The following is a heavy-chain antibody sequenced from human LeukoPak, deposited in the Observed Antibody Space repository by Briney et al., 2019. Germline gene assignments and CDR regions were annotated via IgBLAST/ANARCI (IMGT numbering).Heavy chain of an antibody. Sequence: SETLSLTRTVSGGSISSSTYYGGWIRQPPGKGLQWIVSFYYSGSAHYNPSLKSRVTISVDTSKNQFSLKLSSVTAADTAVYYCAKPYSGGWRGGFDYWGQGTLVTVSS. D-gene: IGHD6-19*01. CDR1: GGSISSSTYY. V-gene: IGHV4-39*01. J-gene: IGHJ4*02. CDR2: FYYSGSA. CDR3: AKPYSGGWRGGFDY.